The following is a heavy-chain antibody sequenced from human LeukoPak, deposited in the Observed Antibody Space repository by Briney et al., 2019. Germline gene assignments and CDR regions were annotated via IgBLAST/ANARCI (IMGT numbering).Heavy chain of an antibody. D-gene: IGHD5-18*01. CDR3: ARSYTAMAPFDY. V-gene: IGHV1-69*01. CDR1: GGTFSSYA. J-gene: IGHJ4*02. CDR2: IIPIFGTA. Sequence: SVKASCKASGGTFSSYAISWVRQAPGQGLEWMGGIIPIFGTANYAQKFQGRVTITADESTSTAYMELSSLRSEDTAVYYCARSYTAMAPFDYWGQGTLVTVSS.